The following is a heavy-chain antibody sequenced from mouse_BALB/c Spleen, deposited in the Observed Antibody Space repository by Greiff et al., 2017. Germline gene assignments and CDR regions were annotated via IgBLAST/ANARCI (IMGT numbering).Heavy chain of an antibody. CDR1: GFTFSSFG. J-gene: IGHJ2*01. V-gene: IGHV5-17*02. Sequence: EVQVVESGGGLVQPGGSRKLSCAASGFTFSSFGMHWVRQAPEKGLEWVAYISSGSSTIYYADTVKGRFTISRDNPKNTLFLQMTSLRSEDTAMYYCAREGGSGYVFDYWGQGTTLTVSS. CDR3: AREGGSGYVFDY. D-gene: IGHD3-1*01. CDR2: ISSGSSTI.